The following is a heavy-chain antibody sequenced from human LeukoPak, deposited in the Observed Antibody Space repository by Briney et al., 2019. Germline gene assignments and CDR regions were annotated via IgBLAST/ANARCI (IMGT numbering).Heavy chain of an antibody. CDR1: GFTFANYA. CDR2: LTRAGTT. V-gene: IGHV3-23*01. Sequence: GGSLRLSCAASGFTFANYAMSWVRQAPGKGLEWVSALTRAGTTFYADIVKGRFSVSRDNSKNTLSLQMNSLRAEDTAVYYCVKESPYPEGSTARIYYFDNWGQGTLVTVSS. J-gene: IGHJ4*02. D-gene: IGHD2-2*01. CDR3: VKESPYPEGSTARIYYFDN.